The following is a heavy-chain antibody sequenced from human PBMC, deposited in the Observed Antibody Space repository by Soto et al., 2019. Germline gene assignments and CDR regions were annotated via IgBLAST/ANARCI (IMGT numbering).Heavy chain of an antibody. J-gene: IGHJ6*02. D-gene: IGHD6-6*01. Sequence: GSLRLSCAASGFTFSSYAMHWVRQAPGKGLEWVAVISYDGSNKYYADSVKGRFTISRDNSKNTLYLQMNSLRAEDTAVYYCARGITLEGSSSFDYYYGMDVWGQGTTVTVSS. CDR2: ISYDGSNK. CDR3: ARGITLEGSSSFDYYYGMDV. CDR1: GFTFSSYA. V-gene: IGHV3-30*04.